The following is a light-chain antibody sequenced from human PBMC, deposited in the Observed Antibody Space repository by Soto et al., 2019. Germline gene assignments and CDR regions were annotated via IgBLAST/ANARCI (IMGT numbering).Light chain of an antibody. CDR2: GAS. CDR1: QGIHKY. Sequence: DIQMTQSPSAMSASVGDRVTITCRASQGIHKYLAWFQQKPGKVPKRLIYGASSLQRGVPSRFSGSGSKTEFTLTISSLQPEDFTTYYCLQPNFYPPTFGQGTRLE. J-gene: IGKJ5*01. CDR3: LQPNFYPPT. V-gene: IGKV1-17*03.